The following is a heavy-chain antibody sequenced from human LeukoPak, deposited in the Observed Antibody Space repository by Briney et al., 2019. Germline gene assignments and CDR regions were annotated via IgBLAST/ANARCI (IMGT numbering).Heavy chain of an antibody. Sequence: TSETLSLTCAVYGGSFSGYYWSWIRQPPGKGLEWIGEINHSGSTNYNPSLKSRVTISVDTSKNQFSLKLSSVTAADTAVYYCARLYYDFWSGYYPFDYWGQGTLVTVSS. CDR1: GGSFSGYY. CDR3: ARLYYDFWSGYYPFDY. CDR2: INHSGST. V-gene: IGHV4-34*01. D-gene: IGHD3-3*01. J-gene: IGHJ4*02.